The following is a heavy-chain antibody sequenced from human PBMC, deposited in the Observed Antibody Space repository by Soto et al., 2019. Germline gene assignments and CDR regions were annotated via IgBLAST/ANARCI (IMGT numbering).Heavy chain of an antibody. CDR1: SGSISSSNW. Sequence: PSETLSLTCAVSSGSISSSNWWSWVRQPPGKGLEWIGEINHSGSTNYNPSLKSRVTISVDTSKNQFSLKLSSVTAADTAVYYCARRGVGSGYPDYYYYGMDVWGQGTTVTVSS. CDR2: INHSGST. D-gene: IGHD3-22*01. CDR3: ARRGVGSGYPDYYYYGMDV. V-gene: IGHV4-4*02. J-gene: IGHJ6*02.